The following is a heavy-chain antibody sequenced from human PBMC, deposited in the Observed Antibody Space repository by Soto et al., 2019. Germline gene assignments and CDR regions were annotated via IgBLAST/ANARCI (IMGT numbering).Heavy chain of an antibody. Sequence: EVQLVQSGAEVKKPGESLRISCQGSGYSFTSSWISWVRQMPGEGLEWMGRIEPSDSYINYSPSFPGRVTISADKSISTAYLQWSSLKASDSAMYYCARRGSSSSFFYDSWGQGTLVTVSS. D-gene: IGHD6-6*01. J-gene: IGHJ4*02. CDR3: ARRGSSSSFFYDS. CDR2: IEPSDSYI. CDR1: GYSFTSSW. V-gene: IGHV5-10-1*03.